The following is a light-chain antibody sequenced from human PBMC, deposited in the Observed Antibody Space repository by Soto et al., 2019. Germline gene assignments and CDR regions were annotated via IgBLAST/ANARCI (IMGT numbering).Light chain of an antibody. CDR1: QSVSSD. CDR2: GAS. Sequence: EIVMTQSPATLSVSPGERATLSCRASQSVSSDLAWYHQKPGQAPRLLIYGASTRATGIPARFSGSGSGTEFTLTISSLQSEDFAVYYCQQYSKWPITFGQGTRLEIK. V-gene: IGKV3-15*01. J-gene: IGKJ5*01. CDR3: QQYSKWPIT.